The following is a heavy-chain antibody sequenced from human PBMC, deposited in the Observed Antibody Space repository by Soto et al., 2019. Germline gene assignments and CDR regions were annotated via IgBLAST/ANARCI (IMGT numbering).Heavy chain of an antibody. Sequence: EVQLVESGGGLVQPGGSLRLSCAASGFTFSSYWMHWVRQTPGKGLEWVSRIKSDGSRTVYAESVKGRFTISRDSAESTVYMQMNSLRVEDTAVYYCTREGNGWYEKSFDIWGQGTPVTVSS. V-gene: IGHV3-74*01. J-gene: IGHJ3*02. CDR2: IKSDGSRT. CDR3: TREGNGWYEKSFDI. CDR1: GFTFSSYW. D-gene: IGHD6-19*01.